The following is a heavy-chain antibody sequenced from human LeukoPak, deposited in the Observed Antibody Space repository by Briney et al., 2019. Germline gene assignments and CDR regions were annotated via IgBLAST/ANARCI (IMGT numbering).Heavy chain of an antibody. CDR3: ARGPRRGNYFDY. Sequence: PSETLSLTCAVYGGSLNGHYWSWIRQPPGKGLEWIGEGSESGGTKFNPSLKSRVTISADTSKNQFSLKLNSVTAADTAVYYCARGPRRGNYFDYWGQGTLVTVSS. J-gene: IGHJ4*02. CDR2: GSESGGT. V-gene: IGHV4-34*01. D-gene: IGHD3-10*01. CDR1: GGSLNGHY.